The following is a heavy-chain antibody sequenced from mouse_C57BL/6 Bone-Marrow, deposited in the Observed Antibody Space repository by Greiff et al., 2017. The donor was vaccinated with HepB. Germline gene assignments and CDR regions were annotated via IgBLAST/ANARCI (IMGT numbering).Heavy chain of an antibody. CDR2: ISSGSSTI. CDR1: GFTFSDYG. J-gene: IGHJ4*01. CDR3: AGYYGSSGAMDY. V-gene: IGHV5-17*01. Sequence: EVKLVESGGGLVKPGGSLKLSCAASGFTFSDYGMHWVRQAPEKGLEWVAYISSGSSTIYYADTVKGRFTISRDNAKNTLCLQMTSLRSEDTAMYYCAGYYGSSGAMDYWGQGTSVTVSS. D-gene: IGHD1-1*01.